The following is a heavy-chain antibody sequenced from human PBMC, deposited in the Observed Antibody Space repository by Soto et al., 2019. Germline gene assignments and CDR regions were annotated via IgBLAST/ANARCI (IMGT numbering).Heavy chain of an antibody. Sequence: EVQLLESGGGLVQPGGSLRLSCAASGFTVSSYAMSWVRQAPGKGLEWVSVISGSGSTYSADSVKGRFTISRDSSKNTVYLQMNRLRAEDTAVYYCAKALRFTFTTGYYMDVWGRGNTVTVSS. CDR3: AKALRFTFTTGYYMDV. V-gene: IGHV3-23*01. CDR2: ISGSGST. D-gene: IGHD3-16*01. CDR1: GFTVSSYA. J-gene: IGHJ6*03.